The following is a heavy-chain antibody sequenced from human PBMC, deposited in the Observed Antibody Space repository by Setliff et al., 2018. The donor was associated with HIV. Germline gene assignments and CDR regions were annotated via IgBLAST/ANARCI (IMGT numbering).Heavy chain of an antibody. CDR1: GSSISSHY. CDR3: ARLLDVDTDMVTGYYFDS. CDR2: VYYSGST. Sequence: SETLSLTCTVSGSSISSHYWSWIRQPPGMGLDWIGYVYYSGSTNYNPSLKSRVTISVDTSKNQFSLKLSSVTAADTAVYYCARLLDVDTDMVTGYYFDSWGQGTLVTVSS. V-gene: IGHV4-59*11. J-gene: IGHJ4*02. D-gene: IGHD5-18*01.